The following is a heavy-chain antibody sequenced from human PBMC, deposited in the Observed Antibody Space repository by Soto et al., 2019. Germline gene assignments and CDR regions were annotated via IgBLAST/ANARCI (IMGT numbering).Heavy chain of an antibody. Sequence: EASVKVSCKASGYTFTIYDINWVRQATGQGLEWMGWMNPNSAKTGYAQKFQGRVTMTRNTSISTAYMELRSLRSDDTAVYYCARANGGDFWSGYFRGVSYYYGLDVWGQGTTVTVSS. D-gene: IGHD3-3*01. V-gene: IGHV1-8*01. CDR2: MNPNSAKT. CDR3: ARANGGDFWSGYFRGVSYYYGLDV. J-gene: IGHJ6*02. CDR1: GYTFTIYD.